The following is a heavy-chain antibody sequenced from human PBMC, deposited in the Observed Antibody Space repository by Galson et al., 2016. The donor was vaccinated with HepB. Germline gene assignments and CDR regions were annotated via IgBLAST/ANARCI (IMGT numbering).Heavy chain of an antibody. D-gene: IGHD6-19*01. V-gene: IGHV3-23*01. CDR2: ISGDGGST. J-gene: IGHJ4*02. CDR1: GFTFGRYA. CDR3: ARFTQEWLDRVYYFDY. Sequence: SLRLSCAASGFTFGRYAMSWVRQAPGKGLEWVSAISGDGGSTYYAGSVPGRFTSSRDRSTNTMYLQMNSLRTDDTAVYYCARFTQEWLDRVYYFDYWGQGTLVTVSS.